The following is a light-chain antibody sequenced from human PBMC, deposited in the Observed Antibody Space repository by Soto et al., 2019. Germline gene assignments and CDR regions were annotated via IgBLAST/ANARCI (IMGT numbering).Light chain of an antibody. CDR1: SSDVGGYNY. J-gene: IGLJ1*01. V-gene: IGLV2-14*01. CDR3: SSYTSSSLYV. Sequence: QSALTQPASVSGPPGQSITISCTGTSSDVGGYNYVSWYQQHPGKAPKLMIYDVSNRPSGVSNRFSGSKSGNTTSLTICGLQAEDEADYYCSSYTSSSLYVFGTGTKLTVL. CDR2: DVS.